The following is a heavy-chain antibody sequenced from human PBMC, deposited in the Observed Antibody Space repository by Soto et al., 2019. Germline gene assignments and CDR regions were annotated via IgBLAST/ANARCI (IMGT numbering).Heavy chain of an antibody. V-gene: IGHV4-61*08. CDR1: GGSIRGGGDY. J-gene: IGHJ6*04. CDR2: IYYSGST. Sequence: SETLCLTCSVSGGSIRGGGDYWIWIRQHPGKGLEWIGYIYYSGSTYYNPSLKSRVTISVDTSTNQFSLKLTSVTAADTALYFCARLHFYDIWSGSAPMDVLGKGTSVTVSS. D-gene: IGHD3-3*01. CDR3: ARLHFYDIWSGSAPMDV.